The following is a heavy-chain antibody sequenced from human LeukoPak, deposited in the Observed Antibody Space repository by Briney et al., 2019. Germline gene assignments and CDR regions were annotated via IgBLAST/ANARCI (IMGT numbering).Heavy chain of an antibody. J-gene: IGHJ6*03. D-gene: IGHD2-2*01. CDR3: ARGIVVLPAAMENHYFYYYMDV. CDR1: GGSIRSYY. V-gene: IGHV4-4*07. CDR2: IYTSGST. Sequence: SETLSLTCTVFGGSIRSYYWSWSRQPAGKGLEWIGRIYTSGSTNYNPSLKSRVTISVDKSENQFSLKLSSVTAADTAVYYCARGIVVLPAAMENHYFYYYMDVWGKGTTVTVSS.